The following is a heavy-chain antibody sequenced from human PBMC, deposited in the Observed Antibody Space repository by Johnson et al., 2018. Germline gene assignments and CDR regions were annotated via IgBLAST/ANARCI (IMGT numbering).Heavy chain of an antibody. D-gene: IGHD5-24*01. CDR2: IYYTGNT. J-gene: IGHJ4*02. CDR3: AGTDNQRIDY. Sequence: QVQLRESGPGVVKPTETLFLTCTVSGGSISSYYWNWIRQPPGKGLEWIAYIYYTGNTNYNPPLKSRVIISLDTSKNQFSLKLSSVTAADTAIYYSAGTDNQRIDYWGQGTLVTVSS. V-gene: IGHV4-59*01. CDR1: GGSISSYY.